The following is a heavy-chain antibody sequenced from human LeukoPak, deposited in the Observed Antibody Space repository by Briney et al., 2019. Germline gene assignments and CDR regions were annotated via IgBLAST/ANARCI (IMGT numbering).Heavy chain of an antibody. CDR2: INHDAERI. V-gene: IGHV3-48*02. J-gene: IGHJ4*02. CDR3: VRDNDWAFHY. CDR1: GFTFSSYV. D-gene: IGHD3-9*01. Sequence: GGSLRLSCAASGFTFSSYVMSWVRQAPGKGLEWVSYINHDAERIYYADSVKGRFTIYRDNDDNSLYLQMNSLRDEDTALYYCVRDNDWAFHYWGQGTLVTVSS.